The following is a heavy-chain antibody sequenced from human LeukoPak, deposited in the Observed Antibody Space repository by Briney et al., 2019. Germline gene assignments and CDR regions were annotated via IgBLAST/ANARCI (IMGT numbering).Heavy chain of an antibody. CDR3: AKDGRYYDSSGYLA. V-gene: IGHV3-30*02. J-gene: IGHJ5*02. D-gene: IGHD3-22*01. Sequence: GGSLRLSCAASGFTFSFYGIHWVRQAPGKGLEWVAFIGYDGGNKHYADSVKGRFTISRDNSKNTLSLQMNSLRAGDTAVYYCAKDGRYYDSSGYLAWGQGTLVTVSS. CDR1: GFTFSFYG. CDR2: IGYDGGNK.